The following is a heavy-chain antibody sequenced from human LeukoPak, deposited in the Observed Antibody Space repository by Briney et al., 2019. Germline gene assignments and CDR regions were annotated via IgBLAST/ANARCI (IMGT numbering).Heavy chain of an antibody. Sequence: ASVKVSCKASGYTFTGYYMHWVQQAPGQGLEWMGCINPNSGGTNYAQKFQGRVTMTRDTSISTAYMELSRLRSDDTAVYYCARSPESGPRNREQPSGYWGQGTLVTVSS. J-gene: IGHJ4*02. D-gene: IGHD1-14*01. CDR3: ARSPESGPRNREQPSGY. CDR2: INPNSGGT. CDR1: GYTFTGYY. V-gene: IGHV1-2*02.